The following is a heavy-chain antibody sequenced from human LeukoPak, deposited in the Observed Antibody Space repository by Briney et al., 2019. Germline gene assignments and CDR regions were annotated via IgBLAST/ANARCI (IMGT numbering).Heavy chain of an antibody. J-gene: IGHJ1*01. CDR1: GYTFTVYY. CDR2: INSNSGAT. CDR3: AKGPPSALGDFGGYATSLYS. Sequence: ASVKVSCKASGYTFTVYYLHWVRQAPGQGLEWVGWINSNSGATNYAQKFQGRVTMTRDTSISTAYLELTRLRSDDTAVYYCAKGPPSALGDFGGYATSLYSWGQGTLVTVSS. V-gene: IGHV1-2*02. D-gene: IGHD4-23*01.